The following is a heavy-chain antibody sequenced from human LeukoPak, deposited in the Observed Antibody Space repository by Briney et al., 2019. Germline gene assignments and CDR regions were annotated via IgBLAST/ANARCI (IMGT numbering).Heavy chain of an antibody. Sequence: PGGSLRLSCAASGFTFSSYAMSWVRQAPGKGLEWVSAISGSGGSTHYADSVKGRFTISRDNSKNTLYLQMSSLRAEDPAVYYCARDQEIIRYFDYWGQGTLVTVSS. J-gene: IGHJ4*02. CDR3: ARDQEIIRYFDY. CDR2: ISGSGGST. V-gene: IGHV3-23*01. CDR1: GFTFSSYA. D-gene: IGHD5-24*01.